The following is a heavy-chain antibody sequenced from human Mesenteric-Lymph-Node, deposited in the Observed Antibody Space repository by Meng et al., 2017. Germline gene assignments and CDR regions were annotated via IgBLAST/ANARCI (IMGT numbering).Heavy chain of an antibody. CDR3: ARGGGNSWYIDY. Sequence: QVQLQQWGAGLVKPSETRSLTCAVHGGSFSGYYWSWIRQPPGKGLEWIGEINHSGSTNYNPSLKSRVTISVDTSKNQFSLKLSSVTAADTAVYYCARGGGNSWYIDYWGQGTQVTVSS. CDR1: GGSFSGYY. D-gene: IGHD6-13*01. V-gene: IGHV4-34*01. J-gene: IGHJ4*02. CDR2: INHSGST.